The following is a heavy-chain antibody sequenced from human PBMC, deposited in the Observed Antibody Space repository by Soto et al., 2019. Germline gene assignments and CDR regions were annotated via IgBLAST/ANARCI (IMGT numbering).Heavy chain of an antibody. J-gene: IGHJ4*02. CDR3: ARAYVDTAMVMDG. CDR1: GGSISSYY. D-gene: IGHD5-18*01. Sequence: SETLSLTCTVSGGSISSYYWSWIRQPPGKGLEWIGYIYYSGSTNYNPSLKSRVTISVDTSKNQFSLKLSSVTAADTAVYYCARAYVDTAMVMDGWGQGTLVTVSS. CDR2: IYYSGST. V-gene: IGHV4-59*01.